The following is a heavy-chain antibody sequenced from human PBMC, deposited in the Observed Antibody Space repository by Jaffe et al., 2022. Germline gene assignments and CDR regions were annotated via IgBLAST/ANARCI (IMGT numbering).Heavy chain of an antibody. D-gene: IGHD5-18*01. J-gene: IGHJ5*02. CDR3: ARDPTRPIQPPLRRENWFDP. V-gene: IGHV7-4-1*02. Sequence: QVQLVQSGSELKKPGASVKVSCKASGYTFTSYAMNWVRQAPGQGLEWMGWINTNTGNPTYAQGFTGRFVFSLDTSVSTAYLQISSLKAEDTAVYYCARDPTRPIQPPLRRENWFDPWGQGTLVTVSS. CDR2: INTNTGNP. CDR1: GYTFTSYA.